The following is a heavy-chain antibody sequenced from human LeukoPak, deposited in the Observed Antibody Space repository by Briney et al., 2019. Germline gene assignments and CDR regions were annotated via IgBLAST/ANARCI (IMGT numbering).Heavy chain of an antibody. D-gene: IGHD2-15*01. V-gene: IGHV3-23*01. Sequence: GGSLRLSCAASGFHFSSYAMSWVRQAPGKGLEWVSAISGSGGSKYYSVSVKARLTISRHNSKNPQYLQKNSLTAEDTAVYYCPKYFCSGGSCYHPPDYWRQGTLVTVPS. CDR1: GFHFSSYA. J-gene: IGHJ4*02. CDR3: PKYFCSGGSCYHPPDY. CDR2: ISGSGGSK.